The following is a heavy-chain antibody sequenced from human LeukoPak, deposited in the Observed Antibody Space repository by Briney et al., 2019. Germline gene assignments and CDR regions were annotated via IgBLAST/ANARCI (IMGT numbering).Heavy chain of an antibody. CDR1: GFTVSSNY. CDR2: IYSGGST. CDR3: ARDQGGAGFDY. Sequence: GGSLRLSCAASGFTVSSNYMSWVRQAPGKGLEWVSVIYSGGSTYYADSVKGRFTISRDNSKNTLYLQMNSLRAEGTAVYYCARDQGGAGFDYWGQGTLVTVSS. J-gene: IGHJ4*02. V-gene: IGHV3-53*01. D-gene: IGHD1-26*01.